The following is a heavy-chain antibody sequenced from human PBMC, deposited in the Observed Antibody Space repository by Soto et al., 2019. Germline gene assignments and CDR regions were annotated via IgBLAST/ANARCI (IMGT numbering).Heavy chain of an antibody. CDR1: GFTFSSYA. CDR2: KSYDGSNK. V-gene: IGHV3-30-3*01. D-gene: IGHD2-15*01. CDR3: ARGSGRAADAFDI. Sequence: GGSLRLSCAASGFTFSSYAMHWVRQAPGKGLEWVAVKSYDGSNKYYADSVKGRFTISRDNSKNTLYLQMNSLRAEDTAVYYCARGSGRAADAFDIWGQGTMVTVSS. J-gene: IGHJ3*02.